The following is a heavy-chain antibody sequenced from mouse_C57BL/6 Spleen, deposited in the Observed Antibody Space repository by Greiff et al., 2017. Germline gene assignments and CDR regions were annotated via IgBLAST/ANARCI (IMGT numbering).Heavy chain of an antibody. Sequence: EVKLMESGPGLVKPSQSLSLTCSVTGYSITSGYYWNWIRQFPGNKLEWMGYISYDGSNNYNPSLKNRISITRDTSKNQFFLKLNSVTTEDTATYYYARGGYDYVRDFDVWGTGTTVTVSS. D-gene: IGHD2-4*01. CDR3: ARGGYDYVRDFDV. J-gene: IGHJ1*03. CDR2: ISYDGSN. V-gene: IGHV3-6*01. CDR1: GYSITSGYY.